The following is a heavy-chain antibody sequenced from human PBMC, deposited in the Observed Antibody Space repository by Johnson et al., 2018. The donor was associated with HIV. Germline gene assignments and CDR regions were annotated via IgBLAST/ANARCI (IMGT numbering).Heavy chain of an antibody. CDR2: IWYDDSNE. J-gene: IGHJ3*02. D-gene: IGHD1-26*01. V-gene: IGHV3-30*18. Sequence: QVQLVESGGGLVQPGRSLRLSCAASGFNFDDYAMHWVRQAPGKGLEWVAVIWYDDSNEYYGESVKGRFTTSRDNSKNTLYLQMNILRSEDTAVYYCAKDRYIKGASTGFDIWGQGTMVTVSS. CDR1: GFNFDDYA. CDR3: AKDRYIKGASTGFDI.